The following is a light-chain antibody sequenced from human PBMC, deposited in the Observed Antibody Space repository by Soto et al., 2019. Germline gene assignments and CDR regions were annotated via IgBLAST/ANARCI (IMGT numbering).Light chain of an antibody. Sequence: EIVLTQSPGTLSLSPGERATLSCRAIQSVSSSYLAWYQQKPGQAPRLLIYGASSRATGIPDRFSGSGSGTDFTLNISRLEPEDFAVYYCQQYGSSPGTFGEGTKLEIK. CDR1: QSVSSSY. J-gene: IGKJ2*01. CDR2: GAS. V-gene: IGKV3-20*01. CDR3: QQYGSSPGT.